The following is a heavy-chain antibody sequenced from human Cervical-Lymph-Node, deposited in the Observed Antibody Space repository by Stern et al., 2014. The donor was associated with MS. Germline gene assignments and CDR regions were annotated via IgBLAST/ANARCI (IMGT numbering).Heavy chain of an antibody. CDR1: GYSFTGYY. CDR2: HDPFSAAT. Sequence: VQLVESGAEVKKPGASVKVSCTASGYSFTGYYIHWVRQVPGQGLEEMGWHDPFSAATKSAHKFQGRVTITRDQYISPAYMELNSLRSDDTAVYYCAKRGRHRAVGVWGQGTTVTVSS. CDR3: AKRGRHRAVGV. J-gene: IGHJ6*02. V-gene: IGHV1-2*07. D-gene: IGHD2-21*01.